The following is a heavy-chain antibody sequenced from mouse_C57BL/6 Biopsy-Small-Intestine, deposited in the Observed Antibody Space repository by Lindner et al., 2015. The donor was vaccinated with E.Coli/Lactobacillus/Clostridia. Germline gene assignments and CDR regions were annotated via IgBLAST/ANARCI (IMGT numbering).Heavy chain of an antibody. V-gene: IGHV2-6-4*01. Sequence: VQLQESGPDLVQPSQTLSLTCTVSGFSLTRYSVHWVRQPPGKGLEWVGTMGWDDKNYSDSTLKSRLSISRDTSKDQVFLKLSSLQTEDTAMYYCTRGNYVDAMDYWGQGTSVTVSS. CDR3: TRGNYVDAMDY. D-gene: IGHD1-1*01. CDR2: MGWDDKN. J-gene: IGHJ4*01. CDR1: GFSLTRYS.